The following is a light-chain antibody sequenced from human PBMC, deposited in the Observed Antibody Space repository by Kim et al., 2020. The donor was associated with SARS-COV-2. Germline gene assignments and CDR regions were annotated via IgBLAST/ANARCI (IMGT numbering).Light chain of an antibody. CDR2: RDT. V-gene: IGLV3-25*03. CDR3: QSGDSSNAFWV. CDR1: AFPDQF. J-gene: IGLJ3*02. Sequence: SPEQTATITCSGDAFPDQFAHWYQQKTGQAPILVIFRDTERPSEISDRFSGSTSGTKATLTISGVQAEDEADYYCQSGDSSNAFWVFGGGTQLTVL.